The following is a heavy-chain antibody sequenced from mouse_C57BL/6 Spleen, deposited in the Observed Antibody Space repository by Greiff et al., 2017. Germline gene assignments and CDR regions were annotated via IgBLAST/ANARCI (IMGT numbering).Heavy chain of an antibody. Sequence: VHVKQSVAELVRPGASVKLSCTASGFNIKNTYMHWVKQRPEQGLEWIGRIDPANGNTKYAPKFQGKATITADTSSNTAYLQLSSLTSEDTAIYYCARSGDLLGQDAMDYWGQGTSVTVSS. V-gene: IGHV14-3*01. CDR1: GFNIKNTY. CDR2: IDPANGNT. J-gene: IGHJ4*01. CDR3: ARSGDLLGQDAMDY. D-gene: IGHD4-1*01.